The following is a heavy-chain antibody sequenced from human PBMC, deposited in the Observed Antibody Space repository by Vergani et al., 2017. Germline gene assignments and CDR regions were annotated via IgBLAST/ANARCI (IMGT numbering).Heavy chain of an antibody. CDR3: AKDGLDDVPVSGYTLGAFDV. CDR2: ISGNGRST. J-gene: IGHJ3*01. CDR1: GFTFKSYA. Sequence: EVLLLQSGGGLVQPGGSLRLSCEASGFTFKSYAMNWVRQAPGKGLEWVSMISGNGRSTYYTDSVKGRFTISRDNSKNTLSLEMNSLRPDDAAVYYCAKDGLDDVPVSGYTLGAFDVWGQGTVVAVSS. D-gene: IGHD3-16*02. V-gene: IGHV3-23*01.